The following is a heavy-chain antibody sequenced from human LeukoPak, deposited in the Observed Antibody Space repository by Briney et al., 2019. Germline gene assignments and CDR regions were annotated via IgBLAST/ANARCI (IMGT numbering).Heavy chain of an antibody. V-gene: IGHV1-18*01. J-gene: IGHJ3*02. CDR1: GYTFTSYG. D-gene: IGHD2-2*01. CDR3: ARDIVVVPAVPGDAFDI. CDR2: ISAYNGNT. Sequence: ASVKVSCKASGYTFTSYGISWVRRAPGQGLEWMGWISAYNGNTNYAQKLQGRVTMTADTSTSTAYMELRSLSSDDTAVYYCARDIVVVPAVPGDAFDIWGQGTMVTVSS.